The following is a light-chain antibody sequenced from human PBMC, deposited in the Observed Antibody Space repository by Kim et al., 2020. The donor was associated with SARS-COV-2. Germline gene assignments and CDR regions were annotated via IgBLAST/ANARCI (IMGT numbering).Light chain of an antibody. CDR1: QSVSSN. V-gene: IGKV3-11*01. CDR2: DAS. J-gene: IGKJ1*01. CDR3: QQRSDWRT. Sequence: IVLTQSPATLSLSPGDRATLSCRASQSVSSNLAWFQQKPGQAPRLLIYDASNRATGIPARFSGSGSGTDFTLTISSLEPEDFAVYYCQQRSDWRTFGQGTKVDIK.